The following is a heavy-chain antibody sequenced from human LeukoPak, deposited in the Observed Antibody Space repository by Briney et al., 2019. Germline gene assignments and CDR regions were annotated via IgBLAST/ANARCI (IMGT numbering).Heavy chain of an antibody. CDR2: IYYSGST. CDR1: GGSISSSSYY. CDR3: ARGDCSGGSCYLFDY. V-gene: IGHV4-39*01. D-gene: IGHD2-15*01. Sequence: SETLSLTCTVSGGSISSSSYYWGWIRQPPGKGLEWIGSIYYSGSTYYTPSPKSRVTISVDTSKNQFSLKLSSVTAANTAVYYCARGDCSGGSCYLFDYWGQGALVTVSS. J-gene: IGHJ4*02.